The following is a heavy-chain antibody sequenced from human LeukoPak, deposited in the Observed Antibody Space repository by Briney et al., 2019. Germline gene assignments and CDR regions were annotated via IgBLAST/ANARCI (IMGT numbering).Heavy chain of an antibody. J-gene: IGHJ4*02. D-gene: IGHD4/OR15-4a*01. CDR1: GYSISSGYY. CDR3: ARVRYDYGDSDY. V-gene: IGHV4-38-2*01. CDR2: IYHNGNT. Sequence: SETLSLTCAVSGYSISSGYYWGWIRQPPGKGLEWIGTIYHNGNTYYNPSLKGRVTISVDTSKNQFSLKLSSVTAADTAVYYCARVRYDYGDSDYWGQGTLVTVSS.